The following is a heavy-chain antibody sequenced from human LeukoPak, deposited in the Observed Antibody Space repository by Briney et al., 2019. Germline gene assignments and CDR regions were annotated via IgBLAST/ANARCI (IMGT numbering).Heavy chain of an antibody. CDR1: GGSISSYY. CDR3: ASHASSYYDFWSGYNFDY. D-gene: IGHD3-3*01. J-gene: IGHJ4*02. Sequence: PSETLSLTCTVSGGSISSYYWSWIRQPPGKGLEWIGSIYYSGSTYYNPSLKSRVTISVDTSKNQFSLKLSSVTAADTAVYYCASHASSYYDFWSGYNFDYWGQGTLVTVSS. CDR2: IYYSGST. V-gene: IGHV4-39*01.